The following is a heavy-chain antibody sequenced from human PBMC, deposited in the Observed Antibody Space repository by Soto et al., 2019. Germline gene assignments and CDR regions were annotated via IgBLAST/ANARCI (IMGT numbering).Heavy chain of an antibody. CDR1: GFTFSSYN. J-gene: IGHJ4*02. Sequence: QVQLVESGGGVIQPGKSLRLSCAASGFTFSSYNMHWVRQAPGKGLEWLAVISYVGSDKFYAESVKGRFTISRDNSKKTLSLQMNSLTTEDTGVYYCAKVSVALSLDYWGQGTLVTVSS. V-gene: IGHV3-30*18. D-gene: IGHD6-19*01. CDR3: AKVSVALSLDY. CDR2: ISYVGSDK.